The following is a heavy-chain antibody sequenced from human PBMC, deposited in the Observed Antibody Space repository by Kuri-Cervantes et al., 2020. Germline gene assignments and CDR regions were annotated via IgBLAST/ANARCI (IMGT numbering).Heavy chain of an antibody. CDR1: GFTFSSYW. Sequence: LSLTCAASGFTFSSYWMSWVRQAPGKGLEWVANIKQDGSEKYYVDSVKGRFTISRDNAKNSLYLQMNSLRAEDTAVYYCARILGVPAAPNWFGPWGQGTLVTVSS. CDR2: IKQDGSEK. CDR3: ARILGVPAAPNWFGP. D-gene: IGHD2-2*01. J-gene: IGHJ5*02. V-gene: IGHV3-7*01.